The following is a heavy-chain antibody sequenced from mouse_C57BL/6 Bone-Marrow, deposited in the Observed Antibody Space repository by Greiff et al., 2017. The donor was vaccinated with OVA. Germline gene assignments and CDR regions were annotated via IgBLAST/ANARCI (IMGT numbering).Heavy chain of an antibody. CDR3: ANYYGTLDY. CDR1: GYTFTSYW. D-gene: IGHD1-1*01. J-gene: IGHJ2*01. V-gene: IGHV1-59*01. CDR2: IDPSDSYT. Sequence: QVQLKQPGAELVRPGTSVQLSCKASGYTFTSYWMHWVKQRPGQGLEWIGVIDPSDSYTNYNQKFKGKATLTVDTSSSTAYMQLSSLTSEDSAVYYCANYYGTLDYWGQGTTLTVSS.